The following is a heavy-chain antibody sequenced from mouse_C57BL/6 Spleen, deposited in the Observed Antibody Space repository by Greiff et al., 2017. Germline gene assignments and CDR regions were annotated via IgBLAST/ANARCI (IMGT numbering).Heavy chain of an antibody. CDR1: GYTFTDYY. Sequence: QVQLQQSGAELVRPGASVKLSCKASGYTFTDYYINWVKQRPGQGLEWIARIYPGSGNTYYNEKFKGKATLTAAKSSSTAYMKLSSLTSENSAVYFCSRNYGNDGEAMDYWGQGTSVTVSS. J-gene: IGHJ4*01. CDR2: IYPGSGNT. CDR3: SRNYGNDGEAMDY. V-gene: IGHV1-76*01. D-gene: IGHD2-2*01.